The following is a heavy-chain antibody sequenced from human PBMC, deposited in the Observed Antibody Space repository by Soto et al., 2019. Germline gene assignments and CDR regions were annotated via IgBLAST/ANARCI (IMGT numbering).Heavy chain of an antibody. V-gene: IGHV3-21*01. CDR1: GFTFSSYS. J-gene: IGHJ3*02. D-gene: IGHD1-1*01. CDR2: ISSSSSYI. CDR3: ARDSAGTRPPDDAFDI. Sequence: PGGSLRLSCAASGFTFSSYSMNWVRQAPGKGLEWVSSISSSSSYIYYADSVKGRFTISRDNAKNSLYLQMNSLRAEDTAVYYCARDSAGTRPPDDAFDIWGQGTMVTVSS.